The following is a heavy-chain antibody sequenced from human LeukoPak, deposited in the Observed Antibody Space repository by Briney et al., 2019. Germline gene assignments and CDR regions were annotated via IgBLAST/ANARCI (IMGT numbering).Heavy chain of an antibody. D-gene: IGHD5-12*01. CDR3: ARDRGWGMDV. J-gene: IGHJ6*03. CDR2: IKQDRSEK. CDR1: GFTFTNYW. Sequence: GGSLRLSCAASGFTFTNYWMSWVRQAPGKGLELVANIKQDRSEKYYVDSVKGRFTISRDNAKNSLYLQMNSLRAEDTAVYYCARDRGWGMDVWGKGTTVTISS. V-gene: IGHV3-7*01.